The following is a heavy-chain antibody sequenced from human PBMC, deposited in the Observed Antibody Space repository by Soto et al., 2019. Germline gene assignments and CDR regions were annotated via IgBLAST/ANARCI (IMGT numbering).Heavy chain of an antibody. CDR1: GFTFSSYA. CDR2: ISGSGGIT. Sequence: GGSLRLSCAASGFTFSSYAMSWVRQAPGKGLEWVSAISGSGGITYHADPVRNRFVISRDGSKNTLYLQMNSLRADDTAVYYCARASYTTSTTEIYTLWGKRPPVTV. D-gene: IGHD3-16*01. V-gene: IGHV3-23*01. J-gene: IGHJ4*02. CDR3: ARASYTTSTTEIYTL.